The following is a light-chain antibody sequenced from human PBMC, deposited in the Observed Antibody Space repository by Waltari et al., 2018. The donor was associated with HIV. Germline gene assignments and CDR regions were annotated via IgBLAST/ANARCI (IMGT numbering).Light chain of an antibody. V-gene: IGLV2-8*01. J-gene: IGLJ2*01. Sequence: QSALTQPPSASGSPGQSVTISCTGTSSDVGGYNSVSWYQQHPGKAPKLMIYEVTKRPSVVPDRFSGSKSGNTASLTVSGLQAEDEADYYCSSYAGSSNLRVFGGGTKLTVL. CDR3: SSYAGSSNLRV. CDR2: EVT. CDR1: SSDVGGYNS.